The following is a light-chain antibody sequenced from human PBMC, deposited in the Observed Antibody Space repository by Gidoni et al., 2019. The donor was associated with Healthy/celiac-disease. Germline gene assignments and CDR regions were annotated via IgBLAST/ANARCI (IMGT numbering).Light chain of an antibody. CDR3: QQYNSLPPYT. V-gene: IGKV3-15*01. CDR1: QSVSSN. J-gene: IGKJ2*01. CDR2: GAS. Sequence: EIAMTQSPATLSVSPGESATLSCRASQSVSSNLAWSQQKPGQAPRLLIYGASTRATGIPARFSGSGSGTDFTLTLSSLQSEDFAVYYCQQYNSLPPYTFGRGTKLEIK.